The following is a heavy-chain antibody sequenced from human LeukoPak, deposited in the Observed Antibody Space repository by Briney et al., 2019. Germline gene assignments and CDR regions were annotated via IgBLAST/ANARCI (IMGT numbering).Heavy chain of an antibody. CDR1: GFTFSSYW. Sequence: GGSLRLSCAASGFTFSSYWMSWVRQAPGKGLEWVSFISSSSHFIYYADSVKGRFTISRDNAKNSLFLQMNSLGAEDTAVYYCARDPGYTSTWHYWGQGTLVTVSS. D-gene: IGHD6-13*01. J-gene: IGHJ4*02. CDR3: ARDPGYTSTWHY. CDR2: ISSSSHFI. V-gene: IGHV3-21*01.